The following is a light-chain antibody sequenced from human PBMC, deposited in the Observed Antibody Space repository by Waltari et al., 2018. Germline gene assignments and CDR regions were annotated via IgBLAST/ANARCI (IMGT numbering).Light chain of an antibody. CDR3: SSYTTTSSWV. Sequence: WDQQEPGRDPKLIVYDVSQRPSGVSNRFSGSKSGNTASLTISGLQAEDEADYYCSSYTTTSSWVFGGGTKLTVL. J-gene: IGLJ3*02. CDR2: DVS. V-gene: IGLV2-14*04.